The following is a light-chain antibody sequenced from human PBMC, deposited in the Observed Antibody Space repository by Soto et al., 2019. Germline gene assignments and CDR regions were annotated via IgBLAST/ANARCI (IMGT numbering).Light chain of an antibody. CDR1: SSNLGAGYD. V-gene: IGLV1-40*01. Sequence: QAVVTQPPSVSGAPGQRVTIPCTGNSSNLGAGYDVHWYQQLPGTAPKLVIYGNRNRPSGVPERFSGSKSGTSASLAITGLQAEDEGDYYCRAYDYSLTASVFGGGTKLTVL. J-gene: IGLJ3*02. CDR2: GNR. CDR3: RAYDYSLTASV.